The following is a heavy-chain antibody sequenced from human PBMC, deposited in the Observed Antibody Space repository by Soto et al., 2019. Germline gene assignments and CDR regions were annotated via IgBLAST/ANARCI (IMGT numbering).Heavy chain of an antibody. CDR1: GFTFSSYA. D-gene: IGHD6-19*01. J-gene: IGHJ4*02. Sequence: EVQLLGSGGGLVQPGGSLRLSCAASGFTFSSYAMGWVRQAPGKGLEWVSPITNSGGSTYYADSVKGRFTISRDNSKNTLYVQMNSLRAADTAIYYCARYNSGWSYFCDSWGQGTLVTVSS. CDR2: ITNSGGST. V-gene: IGHV3-23*01. CDR3: ARYNSGWSYFCDS.